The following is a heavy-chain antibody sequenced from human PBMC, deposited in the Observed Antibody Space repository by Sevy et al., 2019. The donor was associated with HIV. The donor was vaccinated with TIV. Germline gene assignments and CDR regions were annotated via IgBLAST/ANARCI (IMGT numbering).Heavy chain of an antibody. CDR2: INPNSGGT. J-gene: IGHJ1*01. CDR3: ATGFLEWLPSQH. D-gene: IGHD3-3*01. CDR1: GYTFTGYY. Sequence: ASVKVSCKASGYTFTGYYMHWVRQAPGQGLEWMGRINPNSGGTNYAQKFQGRVTMTRDTSISTAYMELSRLISDDTAVYYCATGFLEWLPSQHWGQGTLVTVSS. V-gene: IGHV1-2*06.